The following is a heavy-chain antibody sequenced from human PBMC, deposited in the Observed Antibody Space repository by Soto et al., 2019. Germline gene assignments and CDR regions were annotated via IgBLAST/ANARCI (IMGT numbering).Heavy chain of an antibody. V-gene: IGHV5-10-1*01. CDR1: GYSFTSYW. CDR2: IDPSDSYT. CDR3: ATTPEYYYYYGMDV. Sequence: GESLKISCKGSGYSFTSYWISWVRQMPGKGLEWMGRIDPSDSYTNYSPSFQGHVTISADKSISTAYLQWSSLKASDTAMYYCATTPEYYYYYGMDVWGQGTTVTVSS. D-gene: IGHD2-2*01. J-gene: IGHJ6*02.